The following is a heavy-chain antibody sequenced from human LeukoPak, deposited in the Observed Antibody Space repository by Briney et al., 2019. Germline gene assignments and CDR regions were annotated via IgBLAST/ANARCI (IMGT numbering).Heavy chain of an antibody. D-gene: IGHD3-10*01. Sequence: PGRSLRLSCAASGFTFSSYGMHWVRQAPGKGLEWVVVISYDGSNKYYADSVKGRFTISKDDSKNTLYLQMNSLRAEDTAVYYCAKELDYYGSGSYYKGIYYYYGMDVWGQGTTVTVTS. J-gene: IGHJ6*02. CDR2: ISYDGSNK. CDR3: AKELDYYGSGSYYKGIYYYYGMDV. CDR1: GFTFSSYG. V-gene: IGHV3-30*18.